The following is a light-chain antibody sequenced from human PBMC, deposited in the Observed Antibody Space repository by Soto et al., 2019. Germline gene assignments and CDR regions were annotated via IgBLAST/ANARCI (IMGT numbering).Light chain of an antibody. CDR1: QSVLYTSNNKNY. CDR2: WAS. CDR3: QQYYSTPYT. V-gene: IGKV4-1*01. J-gene: IGKJ2*01. Sequence: DIVMTQSPDSLAVSLGERATINCKSSQSVLYTSNNKNYLAWYQQKPGQPPKLLIYWASTREFGVPDRFSGSGSGTDFTPTISSLQAEDVAVYHCQQYYSTPYTFGQGTKLEI.